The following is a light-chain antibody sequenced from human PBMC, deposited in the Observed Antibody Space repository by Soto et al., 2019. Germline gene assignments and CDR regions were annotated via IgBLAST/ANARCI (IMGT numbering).Light chain of an antibody. Sequence: IQLTQSPSSLSASAGDRVTITCRASQSSSSWLAWYQQKPGKAPKLLIYKASSFESGVPSRFSGSGSGTEFTLTISSLQPDDFATYYCQQYNTYSPRNPFGQGTKVDIK. CDR2: KAS. CDR1: QSSSSW. V-gene: IGKV1-5*03. CDR3: QQYNTYSPRNP. J-gene: IGKJ1*01.